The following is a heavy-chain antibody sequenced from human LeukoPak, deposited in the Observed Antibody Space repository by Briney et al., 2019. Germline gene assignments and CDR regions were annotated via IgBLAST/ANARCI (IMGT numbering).Heavy chain of an antibody. CDR2: IYYNRIT. V-gene: IGHV4-59*01. Sequence: SETLSLTCTVSGGSISSYYWSWIRQPPGKGLEWIGYIYYNRITNYNPSLKSRVTISVDTSKNQFSLKLTSVTAADTAVYYCARDYADSSSMDVWGQGTTVTVSS. CDR3: ARDYADSSSMDV. D-gene: IGHD6-13*01. J-gene: IGHJ6*02. CDR1: GGSISSYY.